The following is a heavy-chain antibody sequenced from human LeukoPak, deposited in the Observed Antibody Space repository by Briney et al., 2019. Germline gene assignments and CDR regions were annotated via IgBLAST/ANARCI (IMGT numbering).Heavy chain of an antibody. CDR2: ISSSSSYI. CDR3: ARERSSSWYDNWFDP. J-gene: IGHJ5*02. Sequence: GGSLRLSCAASGFTFSSYSMNWVRQAPGKGLEWVSSISSSSSYIYYADSVKGRFTISRDNAKNSLYLQMNSLRAEDTAVYYCARERSSSWYDNWFDPWGQGTLVTVSS. CDR1: GFTFSSYS. D-gene: IGHD6-13*01. V-gene: IGHV3-21*01.